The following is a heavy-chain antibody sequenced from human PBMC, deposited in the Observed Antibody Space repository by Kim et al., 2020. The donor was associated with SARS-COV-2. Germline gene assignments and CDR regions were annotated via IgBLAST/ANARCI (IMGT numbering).Heavy chain of an antibody. CDR2: IYYSGST. CDR1: GGSISSGDYY. J-gene: IGHJ4*02. CDR3: ARVRFSITIFGVVTRLFDY. Sequence: SETLSLTCTVSGGSISSGDYYWSWIRQPPGKGLEWIGYIYYSGSTYYNPSLKSRVTISVDTSKNQFYLKLSSVTAADTAVYYCARVRFSITIFGVVTRLFDYWGQGNLVTVSS. D-gene: IGHD3-3*01. V-gene: IGHV4-30-4*01.